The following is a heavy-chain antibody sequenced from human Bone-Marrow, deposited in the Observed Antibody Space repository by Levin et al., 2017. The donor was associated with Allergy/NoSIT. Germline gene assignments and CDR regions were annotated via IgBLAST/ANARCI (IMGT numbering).Heavy chain of an antibody. J-gene: IGHJ6*03. V-gene: IGHV4-61*09. CDR1: GVSITSGSYY. D-gene: IGHD2-21*01. Sequence: SETLSLTCTVSGVSITSGSYYWSWIRQPAGKGLEWIGHSYTSGNITYNPSLKSRVTISLDTSKNQFSLKLRSVTAADTAVYYCARVLQYSYYYTDVWGNATMVTVSS. CDR2: SYTSGNI. CDR3: ARVLQYSYYYTDV.